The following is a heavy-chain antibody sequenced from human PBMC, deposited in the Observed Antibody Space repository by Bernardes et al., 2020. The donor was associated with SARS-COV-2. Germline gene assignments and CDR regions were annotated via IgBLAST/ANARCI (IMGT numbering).Heavy chain of an antibody. CDR2: ICPTDADT. J-gene: IGHJ4*02. CDR3: VRAGDQYFDS. V-gene: IGHV1-46*01. CDR1: EHTVANFC. Sequence: ASVKVSCKASEHTVANFCMHWVRQAPGQGREWMGMICPTDADTRYAEKFQGRVTMTRDTSTSTVYMELSALRSEDTAVYYCVRAGDQYFDSWGQGTPVTVSS. D-gene: IGHD7-27*01.